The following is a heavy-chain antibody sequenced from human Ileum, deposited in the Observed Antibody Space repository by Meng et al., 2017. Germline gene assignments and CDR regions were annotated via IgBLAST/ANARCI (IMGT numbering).Heavy chain of an antibody. CDR2: IYSTGTT. CDR1: GGTRRSTSTVYS. D-gene: IGHD3-9*01. V-gene: IGHV4-39*07. CDR3: ARQPTAYPNWFDP. Sequence: ESGTGSVNASATLSLPFIGSGGTRRSTSTVYSWGWLRQPPGKGLEWLGSIYSTGTTYYNPSLESRVTISRDTSKNQFSLKLTSVTAADPAVYYCARQPTAYPNWFDPWGQGTLVTVSS. J-gene: IGHJ5*02.